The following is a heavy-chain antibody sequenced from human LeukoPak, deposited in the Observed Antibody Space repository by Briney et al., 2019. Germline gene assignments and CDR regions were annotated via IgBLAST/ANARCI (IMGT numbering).Heavy chain of an antibody. D-gene: IGHD3-3*01. Sequence: GGSLRLSCAASGFTFSSYSMNWVRQAPGKGLEWVSSISSSSSYIYYADSVKGRFTISRDNAKNSLYLQMNSLRAEDTAVYYCARDLYDFWSAHENWFDPWGQGTLVTVSS. V-gene: IGHV3-21*01. J-gene: IGHJ5*02. CDR1: GFTFSSYS. CDR2: ISSSSSYI. CDR3: ARDLYDFWSAHENWFDP.